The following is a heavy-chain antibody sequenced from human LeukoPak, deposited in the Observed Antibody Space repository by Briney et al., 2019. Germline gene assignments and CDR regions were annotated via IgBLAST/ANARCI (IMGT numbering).Heavy chain of an antibody. J-gene: IGHJ5*02. Sequence: SETLSLTWAVDGVSFSGYYWRWIRQPPGKRLEWIGEMNRSGSTNYNPPLKGRVPISVDTSKNHFSLKLSSVPAADTAVYYCARAGAVVAAPPTGWFDPWGQGTLVTVSS. CDR2: MNRSGST. V-gene: IGHV4-34*01. CDR1: GVSFSGYY. D-gene: IGHD2-15*01. CDR3: ARAGAVVAAPPTGWFDP.